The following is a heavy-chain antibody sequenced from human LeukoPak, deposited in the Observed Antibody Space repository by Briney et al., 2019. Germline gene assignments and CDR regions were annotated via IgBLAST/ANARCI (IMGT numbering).Heavy chain of an antibody. V-gene: IGHV3-15*01. CDR1: AFTLSNAS. J-gene: IGHJ4*02. CDR3: STHGSGNSCYFAY. Sequence: PGGSLRLSCAASAFTLSNASMSGVREAPGKGLELVWRIKSKADGRTSEYPESVKGTFTISRAETKHTLYLQMNSLKTYDTAAYFCSTHGSGNSCYFAYWGQGTLVTVSS. CDR2: IKSKADGRTS. D-gene: IGHD1-26*01.